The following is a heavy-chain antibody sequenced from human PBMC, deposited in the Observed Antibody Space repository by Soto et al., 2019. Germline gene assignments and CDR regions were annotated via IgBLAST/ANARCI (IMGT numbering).Heavy chain of an antibody. CDR3: ARAIGWFGELLGGYYFDY. J-gene: IGHJ4*02. CDR2: IYHSGST. D-gene: IGHD3-10*01. CDR1: GGSISSGGYS. V-gene: IGHV4-30-2*01. Sequence: QLQLQESGSGLVKPSQTLSLTCAVSGGSISSGGYSWSWIRQPPGKGLEWIGYIYHSGSTYYNPSLKSRVTLSVDRSKNQFSLKRSSVTAAGTAVYYCARAIGWFGELLGGYYFDYWGQGTLVTVSS.